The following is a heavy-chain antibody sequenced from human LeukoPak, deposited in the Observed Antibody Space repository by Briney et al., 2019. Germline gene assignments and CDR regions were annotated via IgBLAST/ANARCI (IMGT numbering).Heavy chain of an antibody. CDR3: ARGNVDTDRWDLDD. CDR1: GGSFSNYY. V-gene: IGHV4-34*01. Sequence: SETLSLTCAVYGGSFSNYYWSWIRQPPGKGLEWIGEINHSGSTNYNPSLKSRVPISVDTSKNQFSRKLSSVTTADTAVYYCARGNVDTDRWDLDDWGQGTLVTVSS. CDR2: INHSGST. D-gene: IGHD5-18*01. J-gene: IGHJ4*02.